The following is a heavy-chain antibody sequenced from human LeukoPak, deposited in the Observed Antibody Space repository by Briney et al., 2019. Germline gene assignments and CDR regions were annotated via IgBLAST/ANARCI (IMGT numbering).Heavy chain of an antibody. CDR1: GFTFSSYG. Sequence: GGSLRLSCAASGFTFSSYGMHWVRQAPGKGLEWVAFIRYDGSNKYYADSVKGRFTISRDNSKNTLYLQMNSLRAKDTAVYYCAKASDYGDRWYFDYWGQGTLVTVSS. CDR3: AKASDYGDRWYFDY. D-gene: IGHD4-17*01. CDR2: IRYDGSNK. J-gene: IGHJ4*02. V-gene: IGHV3-30*02.